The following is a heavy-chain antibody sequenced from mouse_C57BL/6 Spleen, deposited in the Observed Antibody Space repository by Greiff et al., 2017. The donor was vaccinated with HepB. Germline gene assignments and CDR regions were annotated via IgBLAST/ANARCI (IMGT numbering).Heavy chain of an antibody. Sequence: QVQLQQPGAELVKPGASVKMSCKASGYTFTSYWITWVKQRPGQGLEWIGDIYPGSGSTNYNEKFKSKATLTVDTSSSTAYMQLSSLTSEDSAVYYCAIQVDPYWYFDVWGTGTTVTVSS. CDR1: GYTFTSYW. CDR2: IYPGSGST. D-gene: IGHD1-1*01. CDR3: AIQVDPYWYFDV. V-gene: IGHV1-55*01. J-gene: IGHJ1*03.